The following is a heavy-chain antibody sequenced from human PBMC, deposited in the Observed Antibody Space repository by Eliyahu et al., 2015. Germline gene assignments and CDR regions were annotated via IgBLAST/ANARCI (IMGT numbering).Heavy chain of an antibody. J-gene: IGHJ4*02. CDR2: IYWDDDK. D-gene: IGHD3-9*01. CDR1: GFSLSTSGXC. Sequence: QITLKESGLTLVKPTQTLTLTCTFSGFSLSTSGXCVGWIRQPPGKALEWLALIYWDDDKRYSPSLKSRLTITKDTSKNQVVLTMTNMDPVDTATYYCAHKDILTGTVDYWGQGTLVTVSS. CDR3: AHKDILTGTVDY. V-gene: IGHV2-5*02.